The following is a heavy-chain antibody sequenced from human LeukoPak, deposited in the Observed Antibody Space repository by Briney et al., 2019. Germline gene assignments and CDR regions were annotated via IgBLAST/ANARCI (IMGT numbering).Heavy chain of an antibody. CDR2: ISWNSGSI. CDR1: GFTFDDYA. Sequence: GGSLRLSCAASGFTFDDYAMHRVRQAPGKGLEWVSGISWNSGSIGYADSVKGRFTISRDNAKNSLYLQMNSLRAEDTALYYCAKDIGYYYDSSGYYMDYWGQGTLVTVSS. D-gene: IGHD3-22*01. J-gene: IGHJ4*02. CDR3: AKDIGYYYDSSGYYMDY. V-gene: IGHV3-9*01.